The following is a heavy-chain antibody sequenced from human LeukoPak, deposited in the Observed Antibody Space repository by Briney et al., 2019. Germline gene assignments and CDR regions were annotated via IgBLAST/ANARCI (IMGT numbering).Heavy chain of an antibody. D-gene: IGHD2-2*01. CDR1: GYTFTSYG. CDR3: ASPSYCSSTSCYLHDAFDI. Sequence: GAPVKVSCKASGYTFTSYGISWVRQAPGQGLEWMGWISAYNGNTNYAQKLQGRVTMTTDTSTSTAYMELRSLRPDDTAVYYCASPSYCSSTSCYLHDAFDIWGQGTMVTVSS. V-gene: IGHV1-18*01. J-gene: IGHJ3*02. CDR2: ISAYNGNT.